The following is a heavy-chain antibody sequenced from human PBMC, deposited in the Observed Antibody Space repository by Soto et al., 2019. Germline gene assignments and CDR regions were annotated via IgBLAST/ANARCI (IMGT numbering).Heavy chain of an antibody. CDR2: IWPGDSDT. V-gene: IGHV5-51*01. J-gene: IGHJ4*02. D-gene: IGHD1-26*01. Sequence: GESLKISCKGSGYNFSKYWIGWVRQMPGKGLEWMGIIWPGDSDTRYGPSFQGQVNISVDKSNTTAYLHLRSLKASDTAIYFCARTYSGSHHNFDYWGQGTQVPVSS. CDR1: GYNFSKYW. CDR3: ARTYSGSHHNFDY.